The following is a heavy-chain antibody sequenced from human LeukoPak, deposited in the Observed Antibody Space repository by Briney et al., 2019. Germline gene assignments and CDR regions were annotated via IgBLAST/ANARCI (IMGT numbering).Heavy chain of an antibody. CDR2: IRSKANSYAT. V-gene: IGHV3-73*01. Sequence: GGSLRLSCAASGFTFSGSAMHWVRQASGKGLEWVGRIRSKANSYATAYAASVKGRFTISRDDSKNTAYLQMNSLKTEDTAVYYCTTHIAARPSHYMDVWGKGTTVTVSS. J-gene: IGHJ6*03. CDR1: GFTFSGSA. D-gene: IGHD6-6*01. CDR3: TTHIAARPSHYMDV.